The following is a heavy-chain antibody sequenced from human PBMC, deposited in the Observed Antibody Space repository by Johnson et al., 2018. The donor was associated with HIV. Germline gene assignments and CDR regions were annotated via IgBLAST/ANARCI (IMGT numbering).Heavy chain of an antibody. CDR1: GFIFSTYG. V-gene: IGHV3-NL1*01. Sequence: QVQLVESGGGVVRPGRSLRLSCAASGFIFSTYGMHWVRQAPGKGLEWVSFISGGDDDTYYADSVKGRFTISRDNSKNTLYLQMNSLRADDTAVYYCARDSSWGLGTPGAFDIWGQGTMVTVSS. D-gene: IGHD7-27*01. CDR2: ISGGDDDT. CDR3: ARDSSWGLGTPGAFDI. J-gene: IGHJ3*02.